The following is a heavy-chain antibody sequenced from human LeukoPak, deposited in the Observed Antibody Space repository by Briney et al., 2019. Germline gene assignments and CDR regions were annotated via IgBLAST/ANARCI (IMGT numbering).Heavy chain of an antibody. CDR3: ARGYGGNSARY. CDR2: ISSDGGTT. D-gene: IGHD4-23*01. CDR1: GFSFNTYA. Sequence: GGSLRLSCEVSGFSFNTYAMQWVRQAPGKGLEFVSAISSDGGTTFYGHSVKTRFTISRDNSKNTLYLQMGSLRPEDMAEYYCARGYGGNSARYWGQGILVIVSS. J-gene: IGHJ4*02. V-gene: IGHV3-64*01.